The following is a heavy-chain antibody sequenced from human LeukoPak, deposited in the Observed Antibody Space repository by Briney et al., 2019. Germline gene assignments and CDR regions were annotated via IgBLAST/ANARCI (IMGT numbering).Heavy chain of an antibody. Sequence: GGSLRLSCAASGFTFSSYGMHWGCQAPGKGLEWVAVISYDGSNKYYADSVKGRFTISRDNSKNTLYLQMNSLRAEDPAVYYCANGGERLTLDYWGQGTLVTVSS. J-gene: IGHJ4*02. CDR1: GFTFSSYG. CDR3: ANGGERLTLDY. V-gene: IGHV3-30*18. CDR2: ISYDGSNK. D-gene: IGHD1-26*01.